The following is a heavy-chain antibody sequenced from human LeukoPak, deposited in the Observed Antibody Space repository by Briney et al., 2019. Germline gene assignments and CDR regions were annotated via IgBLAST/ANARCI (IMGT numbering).Heavy chain of an antibody. D-gene: IGHD2-15*01. Sequence: PGGSLRLSCAASGFTFSSYEMHWVRQAPGKGLEWVSYISSSGSTIYYADSVKGRFTISRDNAKNSLFLQMNSLRAEDTAVYYCARVLRYCSGGNCYSGGLGYMDVWGKGTTVTISS. J-gene: IGHJ6*03. CDR2: ISSSGSTI. V-gene: IGHV3-48*03. CDR1: GFTFSSYE. CDR3: ARVLRYCSGGNCYSGGLGYMDV.